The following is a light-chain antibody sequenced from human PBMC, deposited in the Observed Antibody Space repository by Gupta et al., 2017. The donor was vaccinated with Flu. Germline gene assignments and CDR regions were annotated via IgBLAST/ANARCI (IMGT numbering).Light chain of an antibody. CDR3: QQRSNWPHT. J-gene: IGKJ2*01. CDR1: QSVRTS. V-gene: IGKV3-11*01. Sequence: PATLSLSPGERATLSCLASQSVRTSLTWYQQKPGQAPRLLIYDASNRATGIPARFSGSGSGTDFTLTIRSLEPEDFAVYYCQQRSNWPHTFGQGTKLEIK. CDR2: DAS.